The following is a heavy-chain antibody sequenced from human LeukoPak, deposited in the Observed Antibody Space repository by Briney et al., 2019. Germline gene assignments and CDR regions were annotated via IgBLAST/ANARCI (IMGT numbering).Heavy chain of an antibody. CDR3: ARDQDSSSWFDY. CDR2: INTDGSST. CDR1: GFTFTRYW. J-gene: IGHJ4*02. D-gene: IGHD6-13*01. Sequence: PGGSLRLSCAASGFTFTRYWMHWVRQAPGKGLVWVSRINTDGSSTAYADSVKGRFTISRDNAKNTLYLQMNSLRAEDTAVYYCARDQDSSSWFDYWGQGTLVTVSS. V-gene: IGHV3-74*01.